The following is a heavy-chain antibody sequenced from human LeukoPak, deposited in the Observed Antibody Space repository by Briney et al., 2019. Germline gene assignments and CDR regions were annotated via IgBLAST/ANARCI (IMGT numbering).Heavy chain of an antibody. D-gene: IGHD3-22*01. Sequence: ASVKVSCKASGGTFSSYAISWVRQAPGQGLEWMGRIIPIFGIANYAQKFQGRVTITTDKSMSTAYMELSSLRSEDTAVYYCARPTSFSSGYYPYYFDYWGQGTLVTVSS. CDR1: GGTFSSYA. CDR2: IIPIFGIA. CDR3: ARPTSFSSGYYPYYFDY. J-gene: IGHJ4*02. V-gene: IGHV1-69*04.